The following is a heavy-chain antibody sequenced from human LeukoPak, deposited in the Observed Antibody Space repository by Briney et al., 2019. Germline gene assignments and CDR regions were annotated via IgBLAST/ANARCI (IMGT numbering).Heavy chain of an antibody. J-gene: IGHJ4*02. CDR1: GGSFSGYY. D-gene: IGHD5-12*01. CDR3: ARSSGYDYYPH. CDR2: INHSGST. Sequence: PSETLSLTCAVYGGSFSGYYWGWIRQPPGKGLEWIGEINHSGSTNYNPSLKSRVTISVGTSKNQFSLKLSSVTAADTAVYYCARSSGYDYYPHWGQGTLVTVSS. V-gene: IGHV4-34*01.